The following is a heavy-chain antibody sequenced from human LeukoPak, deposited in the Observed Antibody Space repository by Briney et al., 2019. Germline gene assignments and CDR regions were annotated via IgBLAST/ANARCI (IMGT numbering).Heavy chain of an antibody. V-gene: IGHV4-61*02. CDR1: GGSISSGSYY. CDR3: SAQIGSPAPLDG. J-gene: IGHJ6*01. CDR2: IYTSGST. D-gene: IGHD2-2*01. Sequence: SETLSLTCTVSGGSISSGSYYWSWIRQPAGKGLEWIGRIYTSGSTNYNPSLESRVTISIDTSKNQFSLKLSSVTAADTAVYYCSAQIGSPAPLDGWGQGNPVNVSS.